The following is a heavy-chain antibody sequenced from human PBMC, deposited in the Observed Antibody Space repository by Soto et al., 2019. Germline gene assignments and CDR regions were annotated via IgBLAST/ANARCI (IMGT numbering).Heavy chain of an antibody. J-gene: IGHJ4*02. D-gene: IGHD5-12*01. CDR1: GGSLTGYY. V-gene: IGHV4-34*01. Sequence: QVQLQQWGAGLLKPSETLSLTCTVNGGSLTGYYWSWIRQPPGKGLEWIGEVKDGGSTNYSPSLRVRVSISADTSKNPFSLRLNSVTAADTAVYFCARGQEGIVATHWDQGALVTVSS. CDR3: ARGQEGIVATH. CDR2: VKDGGST.